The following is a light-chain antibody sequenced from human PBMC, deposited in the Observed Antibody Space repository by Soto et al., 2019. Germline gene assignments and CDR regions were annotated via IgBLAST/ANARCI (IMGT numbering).Light chain of an antibody. CDR1: QSILFSSNNKNY. Sequence: DIVMTQSPDSLAVSLGERATINCKASQSILFSSNNKNYLTWYQQKPGQPPKQLIYWASTRESGVPDRFSSSGSGTDFTLAISSLQAEDVAVYYCQQDHSTPVTFGGGTKVEIK. J-gene: IGKJ4*01. V-gene: IGKV4-1*01. CDR3: QQDHSTPVT. CDR2: WAS.